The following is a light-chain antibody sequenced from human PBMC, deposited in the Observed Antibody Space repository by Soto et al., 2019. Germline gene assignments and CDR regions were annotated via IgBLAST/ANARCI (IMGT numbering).Light chain of an antibody. CDR3: QQSYSSPPT. CDR2: AAS. V-gene: IGKV1-39*01. J-gene: IGKJ1*01. Sequence: DIQMTQSPSSLSAYVADRVTITCRASQSITMYLNWYQQKPGKAPKLLIFAASSLQSGVPSRFSGSRSGPDFTLTISSLQPEDFATYYCQQSYSSPPTFGQGTKVDI. CDR1: QSITMY.